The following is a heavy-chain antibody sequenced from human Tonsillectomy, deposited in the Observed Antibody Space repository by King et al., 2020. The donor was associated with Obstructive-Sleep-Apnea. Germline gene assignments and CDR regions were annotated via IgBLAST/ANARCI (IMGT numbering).Heavy chain of an antibody. CDR3: AKPPPAVHLRYFDWLLSWPLDY. CDR2: ISYDGSNK. J-gene: IGHJ4*02. CDR1: GFTFSSYG. V-gene: IGHV3-30*18. Sequence: VQLVESGGGVVQPGRSLRLSCAASGFTFSSYGMHWVRQAPGKGLEWVAVISYDGSNKYYADSVKGRFTISRDNSKNTLYLQMNSLRAEDTAVYYCAKPPPAVHLRYFDWLLSWPLDYWGQGTLVTVSS. D-gene: IGHD3-9*01.